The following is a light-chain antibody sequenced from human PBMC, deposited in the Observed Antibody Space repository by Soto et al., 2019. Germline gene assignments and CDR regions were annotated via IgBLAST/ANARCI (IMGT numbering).Light chain of an antibody. J-gene: IGLJ2*01. CDR1: SSDVGAYDF. Sequence: LTQPHSVSESPGQSITISCTGTSSDVGAYDFVSWYQHYPGKAPKLIIYGVSNRPSGVSNRFSGSKSGNTASLTISGLQAEDDALYFCTSYTGTFTYAVFGGGTKLTVL. V-gene: IGLV2-14*01. CDR3: TSYTGTFTYAV. CDR2: GVS.